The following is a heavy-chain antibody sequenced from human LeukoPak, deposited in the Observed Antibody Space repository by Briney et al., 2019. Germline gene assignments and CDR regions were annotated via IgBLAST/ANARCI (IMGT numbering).Heavy chain of an antibody. CDR2: IYYSGST. V-gene: IGHV4-59*08. CDR1: GGSISSYY. Sequence: TSETLSLTCTVSGGSISSYYWSWIRQPPGKGLEWIGYIYYSGSTNYNSSLKSRVTISVDTSKNQFSLKLSSVTAADTAVYYCARIHIPSGSYFRGWFDPWGQGTLVTVSS. J-gene: IGHJ5*02. CDR3: ARIHIPSGSYFRGWFDP. D-gene: IGHD1-26*01.